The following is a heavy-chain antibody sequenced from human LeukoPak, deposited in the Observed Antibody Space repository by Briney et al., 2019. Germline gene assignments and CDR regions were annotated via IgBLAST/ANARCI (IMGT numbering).Heavy chain of an antibody. CDR2: IYFSGST. D-gene: IGHD3-10*01. CDR3: ARGRRNYYGSGSYSAPLALGMDV. Sequence: SETLSLTCTVSGVSISSYWWSWIRQPPGKGLECIGYIYFSGSTNYNPSLKSRVTISVDTSKNQFSLKLSSVTAADTAVYYCARGRRNYYGSGSYSAPLALGMDVWGQGTTVTVSS. J-gene: IGHJ6*02. V-gene: IGHV4-59*01. CDR1: GVSISSYW.